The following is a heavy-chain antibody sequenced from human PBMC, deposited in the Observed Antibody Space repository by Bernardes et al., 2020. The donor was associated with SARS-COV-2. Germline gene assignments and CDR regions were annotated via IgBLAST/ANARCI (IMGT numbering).Heavy chain of an antibody. D-gene: IGHD3-3*01. Sequence: GGSLRLSCAASGFTFRSYAMSWVRQAPGKGLEWVSGISGSGGSTYYADSVKGRFTISRDNSKNTLYLQMNSLRAEDTAGYYCAKDVYYDFWSGYLYWGQGTLVTVSS. CDR2: ISGSGGST. CDR3: AKDVYYDFWSGYLY. V-gene: IGHV3-23*01. CDR1: GFTFRSYA. J-gene: IGHJ4*02.